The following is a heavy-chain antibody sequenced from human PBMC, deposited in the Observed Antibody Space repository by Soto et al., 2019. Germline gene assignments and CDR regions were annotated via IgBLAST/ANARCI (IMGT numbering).Heavy chain of an antibody. CDR1: GGTFSSYA. Sequence: SVKVSCKASGGTFSSYAISWVRQAPGQGLEWMGGIIPIFGTANYAQKFQGRVTITADKSTSTAYMELSSLRSEDTAVYYCARDGYSYGYSEDYYYYYGMDVWGQGTTVTVSS. D-gene: IGHD5-18*01. CDR3: ARDGYSYGYSEDYYYYYGMDV. CDR2: IIPIFGTA. J-gene: IGHJ6*02. V-gene: IGHV1-69*06.